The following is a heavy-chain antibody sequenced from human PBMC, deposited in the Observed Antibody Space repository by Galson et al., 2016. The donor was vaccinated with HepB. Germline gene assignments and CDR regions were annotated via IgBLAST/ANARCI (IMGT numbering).Heavy chain of an antibody. V-gene: IGHV3-48*02. CDR2: ITSSSSLI. J-gene: IGHJ4*02. D-gene: IGHD3-10*01. Sequence: SLRLSCAASGFIFSSYIMNWVRQSPGKGLEWISYITSSSSLIFYADSVKGRFTISRDNARNSLYLQMNILRDEDTAVYYCARVVYGSGSYYRFYDYWGQGTLVTVSS. CDR3: ARVVYGSGSYYRFYDY. CDR1: GFIFSSYI.